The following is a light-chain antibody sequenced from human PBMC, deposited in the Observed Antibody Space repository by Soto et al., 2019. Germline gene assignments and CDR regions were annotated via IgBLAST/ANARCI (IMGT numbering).Light chain of an antibody. CDR1: QGISSY. CDR3: QQYNSYSA. V-gene: IGKV1-8*01. CDR2: AAS. J-gene: IGKJ1*01. Sequence: AIRMTQSPSSFSASPGDRVTITCRASQGISSYLAWYQQKPGKAPKLLIYAASTLQSGVPSRFSGSGSGTDFTLTISSLQPDDFATYYCQQYNSYSAFGQGTKVDI.